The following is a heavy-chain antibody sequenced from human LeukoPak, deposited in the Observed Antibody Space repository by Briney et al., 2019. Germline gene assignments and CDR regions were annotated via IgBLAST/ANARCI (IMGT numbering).Heavy chain of an antibody. Sequence: SETLSLTCTVSGGSVSDYYWSWIRQPPGKGLEWIGYIYYSGSTNYNPSLKSRVTISVDTSKNQFSLKLSSVTAADTAVYYCARYDYVIYYFDYWGQGTLVTVSS. CDR2: IYYSGST. V-gene: IGHV4-59*02. CDR1: GGSVSDYY. J-gene: IGHJ4*02. D-gene: IGHD4-17*01. CDR3: ARYDYVIYYFDY.